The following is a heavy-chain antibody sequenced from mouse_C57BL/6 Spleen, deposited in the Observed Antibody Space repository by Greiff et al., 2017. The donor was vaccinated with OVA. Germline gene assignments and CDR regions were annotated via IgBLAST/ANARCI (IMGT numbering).Heavy chain of an antibody. J-gene: IGHJ4*01. D-gene: IGHD1-1*01. CDR3: ARSGLLRYHFSYAMDY. V-gene: IGHV1-80*01. Sequence: VQLQPSWAELVKPGASVKISCKASGYAFSSYWMNWVKQRPGKGLEWIGQIYPGDGDTNYNGKFKGKVTLTADKPSSTAYRQLSSLTSEDSAVYFCARSGLLRYHFSYAMDYWGQGTSVTVSS. CDR2: IYPGDGDT. CDR1: GYAFSSYW.